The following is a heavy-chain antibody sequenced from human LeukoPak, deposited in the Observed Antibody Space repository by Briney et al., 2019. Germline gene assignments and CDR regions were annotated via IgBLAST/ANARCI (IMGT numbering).Heavy chain of an antibody. V-gene: IGHV3-7*01. CDR1: GFTFSSYW. J-gene: IGHJ4*02. Sequence: GGSLRLSCAASGFTFSSYWMSWVRQAPGKGLEWVANIKQDGSEKYYVDSVKGRFTISRDNAKNSLYLQMNSLRAEDTAVYYCARVGTMIVVPRYYFDYWGQGTLVTVSS. CDR2: IKQDGSEK. CDR3: ARVGTMIVVPRYYFDY. D-gene: IGHD3-22*01.